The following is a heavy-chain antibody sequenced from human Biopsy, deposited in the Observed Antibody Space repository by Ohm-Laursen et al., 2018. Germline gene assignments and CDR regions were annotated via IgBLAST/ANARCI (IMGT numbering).Heavy chain of an antibody. J-gene: IGHJ4*02. D-gene: IGHD2-15*01. CDR1: TGTFDSYG. CDR2: IIPILRTT. V-gene: IGHV1-69*04. CDR3: AREAIGYQLPCDD. Sequence: SSVKVSCKTSTGTFDSYGATWVRQAPGHGLGWMGRIIPILRTTTYAPKFQGRVTFTADKSSSTAYLELSSLTSEDTAMFYCAREAIGYQLPCDDWGQGTLVTVSS.